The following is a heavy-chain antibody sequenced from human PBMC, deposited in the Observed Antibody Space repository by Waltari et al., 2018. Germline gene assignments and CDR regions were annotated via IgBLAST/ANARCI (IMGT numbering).Heavy chain of an antibody. D-gene: IGHD3-22*01. CDR1: GYTFTGYY. V-gene: IGHV1-2*02. CDR2: INPNSGGT. J-gene: IGHJ5*02. CDR3: AGDRINYYDSHWFDP. Sequence: QVQLVQSGAEVKKPGASVKVSCKASGYTFTGYYMHWVRQAPGQGLEWMGWINPNSGGTNYAQKFQGRVTMTRDTSISTAYMELSRLRSDDTAVYYCAGDRINYYDSHWFDPWGQGTLVTVSS.